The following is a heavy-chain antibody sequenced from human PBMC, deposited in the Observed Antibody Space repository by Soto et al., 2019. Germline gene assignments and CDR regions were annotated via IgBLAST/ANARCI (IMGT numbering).Heavy chain of an antibody. CDR1: GFSLSTSGVG. J-gene: IGHJ3*02. V-gene: IGHV2-5*02. D-gene: IGHD6-6*01. CDR3: ALRGIAARRVAFDI. CDR2: IYWDDDK. Sequence: QITLKESGPTLVKPTQTLTLTCTFSGFSLSTSGVGVGWIRQPPGKALEWLALIYWDDDKRYSPSLKSRLTITQNTSKTQVLLTMTNMAPVDTATYYCALRGIAARRVAFDIWGQGTMVTVSS.